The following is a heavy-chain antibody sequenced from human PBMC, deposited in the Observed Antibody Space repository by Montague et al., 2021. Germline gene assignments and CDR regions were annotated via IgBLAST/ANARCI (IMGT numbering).Heavy chain of an antibody. CDR3: ARGGGGYLDY. CDR1: GFTFSPYN. V-gene: IGHV3-30-3*01. J-gene: IGHJ4*03. D-gene: IGHD1-26*01. Sequence: SLRLSCAASGFTFSPYNIHWVRQAPGKGLEWVAALLYDGNNEYYADSVKGRFTFSRDNSKNTLYLQMNSLRAEDTAVYYCARGGGGYLDYWGQGTLVTVSS. CDR2: LLYDGNNE.